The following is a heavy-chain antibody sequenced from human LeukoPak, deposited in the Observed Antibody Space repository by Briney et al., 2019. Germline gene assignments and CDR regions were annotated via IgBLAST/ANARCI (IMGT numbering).Heavy chain of an antibody. J-gene: IGHJ6*02. Sequence: ASVKVSCKASGYTFTGYYMHWVRQAPGQGLEWMGRINPNSGGTNYAQKFQGRVTMTRDTSISTAYMELSRLRSDDTAVYYCARTGRQQLDRDYYYHYGMDVWGQGTTVTVSS. D-gene: IGHD6-13*01. V-gene: IGHV1-2*06. CDR1: GYTFTGYY. CDR3: ARTGRQQLDRDYYYHYGMDV. CDR2: INPNSGGT.